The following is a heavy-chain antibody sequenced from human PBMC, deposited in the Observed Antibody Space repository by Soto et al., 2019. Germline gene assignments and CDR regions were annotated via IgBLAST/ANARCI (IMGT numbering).Heavy chain of an antibody. V-gene: IGHV1-46*01. CDR1: GYTFTSYY. J-gene: IGHJ6*02. CDR3: ARVITGTFHYYYYGMDV. D-gene: IGHD1-20*01. Sequence: ASVKVSCKASGYTFTSYYMHWVRQAPGQGLEWMGIINPSGGSTSYAQKFQGRVTMTRDTSTSTVYMELSSLRSEDTAVYYCARVITGTFHYYYYGMDVWGQGTTVTVSS. CDR2: INPSGGST.